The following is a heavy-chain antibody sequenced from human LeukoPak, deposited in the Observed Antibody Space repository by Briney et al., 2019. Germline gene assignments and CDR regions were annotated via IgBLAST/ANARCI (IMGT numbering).Heavy chain of an antibody. V-gene: IGHV3-33*01. CDR2: IWYDGSNK. CDR3: ARERAVAGTNWFDP. J-gene: IGHJ5*02. Sequence: AVIWYDGSNKYYVDSVQGRFTISRDNYKNTLYLQMNSLRAEDTAVYYCARERAVAGTNWFDPWGQGTLVTVSS. D-gene: IGHD6-19*01.